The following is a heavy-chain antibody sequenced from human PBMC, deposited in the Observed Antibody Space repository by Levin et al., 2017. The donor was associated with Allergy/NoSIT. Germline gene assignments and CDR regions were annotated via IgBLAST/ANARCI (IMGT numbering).Heavy chain of an antibody. V-gene: IGHV4-34*01. Sequence: SETLSLTCAVYGGSFSGYYWSWIRQPPGKGLEWIGEINHSGSTNYNPSLKSRVTISVDTSKNQFSLKLSSVTAADTAVYYCARASSITMVRGVITYYYYMDVWGKGTTVTVSS. CDR2: INHSGST. D-gene: IGHD3-10*01. CDR3: ARASSITMVRGVITYYYYMDV. J-gene: IGHJ6*03. CDR1: GGSFSGYY.